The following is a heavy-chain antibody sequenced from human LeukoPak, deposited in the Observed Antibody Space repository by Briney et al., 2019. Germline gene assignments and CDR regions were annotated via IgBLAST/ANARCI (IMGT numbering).Heavy chain of an antibody. V-gene: IGHV3-23*01. CDR3: ASSVTTVGAYDY. Sequence: VQPGGSLRLSCAASGFTFSSYAMSWVRQAPGKGPEWVSGIGNSGGRTFYADSVKGRFTISRDNSKNTLYLQMNSLRVEDTAMYWCASSVTTVGAYDYWGQGAPVTVSS. J-gene: IGHJ4*02. D-gene: IGHD1-1*01. CDR1: GFTFSSYA. CDR2: IGNSGGRT.